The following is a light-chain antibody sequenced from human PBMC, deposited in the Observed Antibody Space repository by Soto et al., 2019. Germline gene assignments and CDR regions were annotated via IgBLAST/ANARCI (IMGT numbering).Light chain of an antibody. J-gene: IGLJ1*01. CDR1: RSNIGAGYD. CDR2: VTN. V-gene: IGLV1-40*01. Sequence: QSVLTQPPSVSGAPGQRVTISCTGSRSNIGAGYDVHWYQQIPGKAPKLLIYVTNNRPSGVPDRFSGSKSGTSASLAITGLRAEDEADYYCSSYSTTSTLVFGSGTKLTVL. CDR3: SSYSTTSTLV.